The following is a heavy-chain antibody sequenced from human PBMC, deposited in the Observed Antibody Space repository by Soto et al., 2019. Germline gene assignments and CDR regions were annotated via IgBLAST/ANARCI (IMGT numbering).Heavy chain of an antibody. CDR2: IYYSGST. CDR3: ARGITIFGVVTPRWFDP. V-gene: IGHV4-31*03. CDR1: GGSISSGGYY. D-gene: IGHD3-3*01. J-gene: IGHJ5*02. Sequence: PSETLSLTCTVSGGSISSGGYYWSWIRQHPGKGLEWIGYIYYSGSTYYNPSLKSRVTISVDTSKNQFSLKLSSVTAADTAVYYCARGITIFGVVTPRWFDPWGQGTLVTVSS.